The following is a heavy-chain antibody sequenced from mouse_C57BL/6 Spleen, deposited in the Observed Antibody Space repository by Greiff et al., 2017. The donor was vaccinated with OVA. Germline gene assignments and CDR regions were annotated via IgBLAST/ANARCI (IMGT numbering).Heavy chain of an antibody. V-gene: IGHV14-1*01. CDR3: TPIYYGNYGADAMDY. CDR1: AFKIKDTY. CDR2: SDPEDGDT. J-gene: IGHJ4*01. Sequence: DVKLVESGAELVRPGASVKLSCTASAFKIKDTYMPWVKRRPEQGRGWIGRSDPEDGDTEYALKFQGKATMTADTSSNTAYLQLSSLTSEDTAVYYCTPIYYGNYGADAMDYWGQGTSVTVSS. D-gene: IGHD2-1*01.